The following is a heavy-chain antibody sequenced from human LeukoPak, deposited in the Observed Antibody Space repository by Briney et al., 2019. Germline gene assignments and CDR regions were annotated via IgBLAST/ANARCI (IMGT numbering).Heavy chain of an antibody. D-gene: IGHD3-16*01. CDR1: GGSISSYY. CDR2: IYTSGST. J-gene: IGHJ4*02. Sequence: PSETLSLTCTGSGGSISSYYWSWIRQPAGKGLEWIGRIYTSGSTNYNPSLKSRVTISVDKSKNQFSLKLSSVTAADTAVYYCAREGSDYVWGSYTYWGQGTLVTVSS. V-gene: IGHV4-4*07. CDR3: AREGSDYVWGSYTY.